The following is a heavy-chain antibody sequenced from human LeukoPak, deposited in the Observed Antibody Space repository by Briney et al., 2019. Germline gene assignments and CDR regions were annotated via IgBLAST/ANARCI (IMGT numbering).Heavy chain of an antibody. CDR2: IRSKAYGGTT. CDR3: TRELRGDGCNS. CDR1: GFTFGDYA. Sequence: GGSLRLSCTASGFTFGDYAMSWVRQAPGKGLEWVGFIRSKAYGGTTEYAASVKGRFTISRDDSKSIAYLQMNSLKTEDTAVYYCTRELRGDGCNSWGQGTLVTVSS. D-gene: IGHD5-24*01. V-gene: IGHV3-49*04. J-gene: IGHJ4*02.